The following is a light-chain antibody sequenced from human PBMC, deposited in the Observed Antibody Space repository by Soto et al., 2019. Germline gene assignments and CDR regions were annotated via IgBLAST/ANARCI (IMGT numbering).Light chain of an antibody. Sequence: QSVLTQPPSASGTPGQRVTISCSGSSSNIGSNTVNWYQQLPRTAPKLLICSNNQRPSGVPDRFSGSKSGTSASLAISGLQSEDEADYYCAAWDDSVKGVVFGGGTKVTVL. CDR1: SSNIGSNT. CDR3: AAWDDSVKGVV. J-gene: IGLJ2*01. V-gene: IGLV1-44*01. CDR2: SNN.